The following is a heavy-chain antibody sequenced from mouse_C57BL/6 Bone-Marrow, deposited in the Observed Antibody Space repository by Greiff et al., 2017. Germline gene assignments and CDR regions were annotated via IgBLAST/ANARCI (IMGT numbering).Heavy chain of an antibody. CDR3: AKDDGSRLEFDY. V-gene: IGHV14-2*01. CDR2: IDPEDGEP. J-gene: IGHJ2*01. D-gene: IGHD1-1*01. Sequence: VQLQQSGAELVKPGASVKLSCTASGFNIKDYYMHWVKQRPEQGLEWIGRIDPEDGEPKYAPKFQGKATITADTSSNTAYLQLSSLTSEDTAVYYCAKDDGSRLEFDYWGQGTTLTVSS. CDR1: GFNIKDYY.